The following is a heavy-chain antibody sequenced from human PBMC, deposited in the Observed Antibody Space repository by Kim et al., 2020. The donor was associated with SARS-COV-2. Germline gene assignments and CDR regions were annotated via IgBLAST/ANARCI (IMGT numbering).Heavy chain of an antibody. D-gene: IGHD3-22*01. J-gene: IGHJ4*02. CDR2: IYSGGST. Sequence: GGSLRLSCAASGFTVSSNYMSWVRQAPGKGLEWVSVIYSGGSTYYADSVKGRFTISRDNSKNTLYLQMNSLRAEDTAVYYCARGDSSVYFSYWGQGTLVTVSS. CDR3: ARGDSSVYFSY. V-gene: IGHV3-53*01. CDR1: GFTVSSNY.